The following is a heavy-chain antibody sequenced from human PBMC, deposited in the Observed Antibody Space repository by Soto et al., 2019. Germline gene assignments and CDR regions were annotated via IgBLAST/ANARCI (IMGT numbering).Heavy chain of an antibody. D-gene: IGHD3-3*01. CDR1: GGSISSYY. Sequence: PSETLSLTCTVSGGSISSYYWGWIRQPPGKGLEWIGYIYYSGSTNYNPSLKSRVTISVDTSKNQFSLKLSSVTAADTAVYYCAREGYDFWSGSYYYGMDVWGQGTTVTVSS. J-gene: IGHJ6*02. CDR2: IYYSGST. CDR3: AREGYDFWSGSYYYGMDV. V-gene: IGHV4-59*01.